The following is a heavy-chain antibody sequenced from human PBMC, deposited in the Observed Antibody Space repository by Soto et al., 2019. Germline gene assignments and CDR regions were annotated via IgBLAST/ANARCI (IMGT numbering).Heavy chain of an antibody. Sequence: SETLSLTCTVSGGSISSGGYYWSWIRQHPGKGLEWIGYIYYSGSTYYNPSLKSRVTISVDTSKNQFSLKLSSVTAADTAVYYCARLGYCSSTSCHNYYYYYMDVWGKGTTVTVSS. CDR2: IYYSGST. CDR1: GGSISSGGYY. CDR3: ARLGYCSSTSCHNYYYYYMDV. J-gene: IGHJ6*03. V-gene: IGHV4-31*03. D-gene: IGHD2-2*01.